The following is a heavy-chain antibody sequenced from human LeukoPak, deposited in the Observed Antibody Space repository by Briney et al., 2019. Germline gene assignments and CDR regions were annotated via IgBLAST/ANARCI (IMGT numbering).Heavy chain of an antibody. D-gene: IGHD5-24*01. CDR2: IQQDGGQK. J-gene: IGHJ4*02. CDR3: ARASNPWLQLS. Sequence: PGGSLRLSCAASGFTFSNYWMIWVRQAPGKGLEWVANIQQDGGQKRHADSVRGRFTVSRDNAQTSLYLHMNSLRAEDTAVYYCARASNPWLQLSWGQGTLVTVSS. CDR1: GFTFSNYW. V-gene: IGHV3-7*05.